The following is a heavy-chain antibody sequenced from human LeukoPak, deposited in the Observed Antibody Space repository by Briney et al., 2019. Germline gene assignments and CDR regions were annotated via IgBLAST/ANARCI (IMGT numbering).Heavy chain of an antibody. CDR2: ISYDGSNK. D-gene: IGHD3-3*01. CDR1: GFTFSNYW. V-gene: IGHV3-30-3*01. J-gene: IGHJ4*02. Sequence: GGSLRLSCAASGFTFSNYWMSWVRQAPGKGLEWVAVISYDGSNKYYADSVKGRFTISRDNSKNTLYLQMNSLRAEDTAVYYCARDSGYDFWSGLDYWGQGTLVTVSS. CDR3: ARDSGYDFWSGLDY.